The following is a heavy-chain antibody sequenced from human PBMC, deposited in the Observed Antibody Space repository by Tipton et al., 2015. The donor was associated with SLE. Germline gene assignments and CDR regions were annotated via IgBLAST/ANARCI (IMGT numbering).Heavy chain of an antibody. V-gene: IGHV3-30*02. J-gene: IGHJ3*02. CDR2: IRYDGSNK. CDR1: GFTFSSYG. D-gene: IGHD6-19*01. Sequence: SLRLSCAASGFTFSSYGMHWVRQAPGKGLEWVAFIRYDGSNKYYADSVKGRFTISRDNSKNTLYLQKNSLRAEDTAVYYCAKDRRQWLDSDAFDIWGQGTMVTVSS. CDR3: AKDRRQWLDSDAFDI.